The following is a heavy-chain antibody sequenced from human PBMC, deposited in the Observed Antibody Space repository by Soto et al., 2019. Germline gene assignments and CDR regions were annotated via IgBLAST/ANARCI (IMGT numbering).Heavy chain of an antibody. V-gene: IGHV4-31*03. D-gene: IGHD3-10*01. CDR1: GDSITSGGYY. Sequence: QVQLQESGPGLVKPSQTLSLTCTVSGDSITSGGYYWTWIRQHPGKGLEWIGFIHHSGGTYYNPSLKSRLTISIDTSKNHFTLKVSSVTAADTAVYHCARGVYCSGSHRDNWFDPWGQGTLVTVSS. CDR2: IHHSGGT. CDR3: ARGVYCSGSHRDNWFDP. J-gene: IGHJ5*02.